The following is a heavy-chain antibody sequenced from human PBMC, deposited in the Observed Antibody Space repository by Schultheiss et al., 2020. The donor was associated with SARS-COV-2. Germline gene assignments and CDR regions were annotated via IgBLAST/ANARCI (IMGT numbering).Heavy chain of an antibody. CDR1: GYSITSGYH. CDR2: VYYSGST. V-gene: IGHV4-38-2*02. CDR3: AREIVGATVFQHYGMDV. J-gene: IGHJ6*02. D-gene: IGHD1-26*01. Sequence: SQTLSLTCGVSGYSITSGYHWGWIRQTPGKGLEWIGYVYYSGSTNYNPSLKSRVTISVDTFKNQSSLKLSSVNAADTAVYYCAREIVGATVFQHYGMDVWGQGTTVTVSS.